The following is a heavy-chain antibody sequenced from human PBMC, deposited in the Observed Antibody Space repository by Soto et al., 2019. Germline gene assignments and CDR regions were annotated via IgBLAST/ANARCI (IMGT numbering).Heavy chain of an antibody. CDR3: ARYYLGDYYESSGWPGAFDI. CDR1: GYTLTSYG. Sequence: ASVQVSCQASGYTLTSYGISWVRQAPGQGLEWMGWISAYNGTTNYAQKLQGRVTMTTDTSTSTAYMELRSLRSDDTAVYYCARYYLGDYYESSGWPGAFDIWGQGTMVTVSS. CDR2: ISAYNGTT. V-gene: IGHV1-18*04. J-gene: IGHJ3*02. D-gene: IGHD3-22*01.